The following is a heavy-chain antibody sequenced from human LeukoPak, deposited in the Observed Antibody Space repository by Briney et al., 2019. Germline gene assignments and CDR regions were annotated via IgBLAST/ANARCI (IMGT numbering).Heavy chain of an antibody. V-gene: IGHV3-23*01. Sequence: PGGSLRLSCAASGFTFSNYAMSWVRQAPGKGLEWVSTISGSGFSTYYADSVKGRFTISRDNAKNSLYLQMNSLRAEDTAVYYCARDPPHYYDSSGSPWDAFDIWGQGTMVTVSS. CDR1: GFTFSNYA. J-gene: IGHJ3*02. CDR3: ARDPPHYYDSSGSPWDAFDI. CDR2: ISGSGFST. D-gene: IGHD3-22*01.